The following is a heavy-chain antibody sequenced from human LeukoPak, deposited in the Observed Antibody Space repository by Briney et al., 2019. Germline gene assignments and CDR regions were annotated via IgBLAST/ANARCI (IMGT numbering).Heavy chain of an antibody. CDR1: GGSFSGYN. Sequence: PSETLSLTCAVYGGSFSGYNWSWIRQPPGKGLEWIGEINHSGSTNYNPSLKSRVTISVDTSKNQFSLKLSSVTAADTAVYYCARGGYYYDSSGYYYYYYYMDVWGKGTTVTVSS. J-gene: IGHJ6*03. D-gene: IGHD3-22*01. V-gene: IGHV4-34*01. CDR3: ARGGYYYDSSGYYYYYYYMDV. CDR2: INHSGST.